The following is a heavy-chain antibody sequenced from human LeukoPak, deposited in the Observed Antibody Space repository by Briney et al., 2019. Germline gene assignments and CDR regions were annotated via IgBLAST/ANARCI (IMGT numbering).Heavy chain of an antibody. D-gene: IGHD3-3*01. CDR2: MPFDEKVSDNEIP. J-gene: IGHJ5*02. Sequence: SETLSLTCSVSGDSISNNNWSWSWIRQLPGKGLEWIGTMPFDEKVSDNEIPSYNPSLKGRATISAEKSKNQLSLKVKSVTAADTASHYCAALTLTGVAGLGWFDAWGQGTLVIVSS. V-gene: IGHV4-39*01. CDR1: GDSISNNNWS. CDR3: AALTLTGVAGLGWFDA.